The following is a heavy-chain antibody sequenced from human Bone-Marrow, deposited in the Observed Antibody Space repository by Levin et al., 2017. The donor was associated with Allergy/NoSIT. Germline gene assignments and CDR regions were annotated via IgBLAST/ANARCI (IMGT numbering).Heavy chain of an antibody. Sequence: PSETLSLTCAVYGGSFSGYYWSWIRQPPGKGLEWIGEINHSGSTNYNPSLKSRVTISVDTSKNQFSLKLSSVTAADTAVYYCARGLNRSGWKRGNYWGQGTLVTVSS. V-gene: IGHV4-34*01. J-gene: IGHJ4*02. CDR2: INHSGST. CDR1: GGSFSGYY. D-gene: IGHD6-19*01. CDR3: ARGLNRSGWKRGNY.